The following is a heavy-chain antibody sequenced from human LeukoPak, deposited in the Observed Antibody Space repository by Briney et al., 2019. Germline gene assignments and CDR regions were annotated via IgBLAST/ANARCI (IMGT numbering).Heavy chain of an antibody. CDR2: IATGGSAL. CDR1: GFTFSSYE. V-gene: IGHV3-48*03. Sequence: PGGSLRLSCAASGFTFSSYEMSWVRQAPGKGLEWVSYIATGGSALYYADSVKGRFTFSRDNAKNSLYLQMNSLRAEDMAVYYCVRGGYCSSTICYWYNAFDMWGQGTMVTVSS. J-gene: IGHJ3*02. D-gene: IGHD2-2*01. CDR3: VRGGYCSSTICYWYNAFDM.